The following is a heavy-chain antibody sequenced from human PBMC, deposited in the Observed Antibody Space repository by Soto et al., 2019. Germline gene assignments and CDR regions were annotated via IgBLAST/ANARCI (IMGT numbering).Heavy chain of an antibody. CDR2: IHYSGST. CDR3: ARAYFSGDTCSPYNLFDP. D-gene: IGHD2-15*01. V-gene: IGHV4-59*01. J-gene: IGHJ5*02. CDR1: GGSISNYY. Sequence: PSETLSLTCTVSGGSISNYYWSWIRQPPGKGLEWIGYIHYSGSTNYSPSLKSRVTISVDTSKNQFSLKLSSVTAADTAVYYCARAYFSGDTCSPYNLFDPWGQGSLVTV.